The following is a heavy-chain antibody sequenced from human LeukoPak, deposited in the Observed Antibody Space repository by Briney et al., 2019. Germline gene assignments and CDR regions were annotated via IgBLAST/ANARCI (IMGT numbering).Heavy chain of an antibody. CDR1: GYTFTGYY. D-gene: IGHD3-10*01. Sequence: ASVKVSCKASGYTFTGYYIHWVRQAPGQGLEWMGCINPNSGDTNYAQMFQGRVTMTRDTSISTAYMELSSLRSDDTAVYYCAREEGLMVRGVPLHCWGQGSLVTVSS. J-gene: IGHJ4*02. CDR3: AREEGLMVRGVPLHC. CDR2: INPNSGDT. V-gene: IGHV1-2*02.